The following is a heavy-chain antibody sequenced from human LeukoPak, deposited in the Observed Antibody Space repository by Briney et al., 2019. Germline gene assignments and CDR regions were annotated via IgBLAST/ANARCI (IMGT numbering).Heavy chain of an antibody. V-gene: IGHV1-24*01. J-gene: IGHJ5*02. Sequence: ASVRVSCKVSGYTVPELSMNWVRQAPGKGLEWMGGFDFEAGETIYAQEFQGRFTMTEDSSVNIAYMELNSLISEDTAVYYCAAVLYSSNLAWFDPWGQGTLVTVSS. D-gene: IGHD6-13*01. CDR2: FDFEAGET. CDR3: AAVLYSSNLAWFDP. CDR1: GYTVPELS.